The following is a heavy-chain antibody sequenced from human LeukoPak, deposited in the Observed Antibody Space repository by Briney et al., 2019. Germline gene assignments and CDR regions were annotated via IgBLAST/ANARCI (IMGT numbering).Heavy chain of an antibody. CDR1: GFPFSSYA. J-gene: IGHJ3*02. CDR3: AMEGFDI. V-gene: IGHV3-23*01. Sequence: QTGGSLRLSCAASGFPFSSYAMSWVRQAPGKGLEWVSAIVGGGETTFYADSVKGRFTISRDNSKNMLYLQMNSLRVEDTAIYYCAMEGFDIWGQGTLVTVSS. CDR2: IVGGGETT. D-gene: IGHD3-3*01.